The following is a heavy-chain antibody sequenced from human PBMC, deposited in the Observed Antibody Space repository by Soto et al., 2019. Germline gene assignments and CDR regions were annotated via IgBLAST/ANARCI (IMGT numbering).Heavy chain of an antibody. J-gene: IGHJ3*02. Sequence: SQTLSLTCAVSGFSVSSNSATWNWIRQSPSRGLEWLGRTYYRSNWHNEYAVSVKSRMTINPDTSKNQFSLQLNSVTPEDTAVYYCAKDCGYSYGYDAFDIWGQGTMVTVS. V-gene: IGHV6-1*01. D-gene: IGHD5-18*01. CDR2: TYYRSNWHN. CDR1: GFSVSSNSAT. CDR3: AKDCGYSYGYDAFDI.